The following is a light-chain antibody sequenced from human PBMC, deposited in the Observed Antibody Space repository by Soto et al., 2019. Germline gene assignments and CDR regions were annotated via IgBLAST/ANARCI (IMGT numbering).Light chain of an antibody. V-gene: IGLV2-14*01. CDR1: SSDVGAYNY. CDR3: SSYTISSTYG. J-gene: IGLJ1*01. CDR2: DVT. Sequence: QSVLTQPASVSGSPGQSIAISCTGTSSDVGAYNYVSWYQQYPGKAPKLVIYDVTNRPSGVSNRFSGSKSGSTASLTISGLQAEDEADYYCSSYTISSTYGFGTGTKLTVL.